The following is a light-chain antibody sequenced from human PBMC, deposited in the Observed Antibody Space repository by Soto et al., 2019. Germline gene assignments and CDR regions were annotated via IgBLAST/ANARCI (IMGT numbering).Light chain of an antibody. CDR3: QQYNSYSWT. CDR1: QSISSW. J-gene: IGKJ1*01. V-gene: IGKV1-5*01. CDR2: DAS. Sequence: DIQMTQSPSTLSASVGGRVTITCRASQSISSWLAWYRQKPGKAPKLLIYDASSLESGVPSRFSGSGSGTEFTLTISSLQPDDCATYYCQQYNSYSWTFGQGTKVEIK.